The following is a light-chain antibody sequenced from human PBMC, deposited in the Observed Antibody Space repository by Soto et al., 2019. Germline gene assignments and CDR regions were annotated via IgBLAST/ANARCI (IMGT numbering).Light chain of an antibody. Sequence: QSVLTQPASVSGSPGQSITISCTGTNSDVGGYNYVAWYQQHAGKAPKLMMYDVSHRPSGVSNRFSGSKSGNTASLTISGLQAEDEADYYCSSYAGSSTVFGTGTKVTVL. CDR2: DVS. V-gene: IGLV2-14*01. J-gene: IGLJ1*01. CDR3: SSYAGSSTV. CDR1: NSDVGGYNY.